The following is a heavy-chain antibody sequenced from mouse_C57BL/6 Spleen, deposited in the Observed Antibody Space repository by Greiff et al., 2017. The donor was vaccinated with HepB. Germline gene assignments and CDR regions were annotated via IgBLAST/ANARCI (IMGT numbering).Heavy chain of an antibody. CDR2: ISYDGSN. Sequence: ESGPGLVKPSQSLSLTCSVTGYSITSGYYWNWIRQFPGNKLEWMGYISYDGSNNYNPSLKNRISITRDTSKNQFFLKLNSVTTEDTATYYCARDTGDYYYYAMDYWGQGTSVTVSS. CDR1: GYSITSGYY. J-gene: IGHJ4*01. CDR3: ARDTGDYYYYAMDY. D-gene: IGHD2-13*01. V-gene: IGHV3-6*01.